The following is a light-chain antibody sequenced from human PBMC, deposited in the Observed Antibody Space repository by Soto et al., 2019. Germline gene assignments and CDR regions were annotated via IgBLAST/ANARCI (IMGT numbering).Light chain of an antibody. V-gene: IGKV3-11*01. CDR3: QQRSSWSPMYT. J-gene: IGKJ2*01. CDR2: DAS. CDR1: QSVASF. Sequence: EIVLTQSPATLSLSPGERATLSCRASQSVASFLAWYQQKPGQAPRLLIYDASNRATGIPARFSGSGSGTDFTLTIGSLEPEDFAIDYCQQRSSWSPMYTFGQGTKLEIK.